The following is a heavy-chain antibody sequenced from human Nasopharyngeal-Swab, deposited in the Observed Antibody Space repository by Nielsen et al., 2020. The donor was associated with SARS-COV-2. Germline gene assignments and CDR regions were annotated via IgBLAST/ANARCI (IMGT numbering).Heavy chain of an antibody. Sequence: GGSLRLSCAASGFTFSSYAMSWVRQAPGKGLEWVSAISGSGGSTYYADSVKGRYTISRDNSKNTLYLQMNSLRAEDTAVYYCAKVMIVVPKAFDYWGQGTLVTVSS. D-gene: IGHD3-22*01. CDR1: GFTFSSYA. V-gene: IGHV3-23*01. CDR3: AKVMIVVPKAFDY. J-gene: IGHJ4*02. CDR2: ISGSGGST.